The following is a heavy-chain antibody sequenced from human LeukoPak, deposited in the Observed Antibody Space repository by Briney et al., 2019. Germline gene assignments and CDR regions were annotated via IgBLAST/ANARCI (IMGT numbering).Heavy chain of an antibody. CDR2: ISGSSTYK. V-gene: IGHV3-21*01. J-gene: IGHJ4*02. CDR1: GFIVSNNY. CDR3: ARDREATGDYFDY. Sequence: GGSLRLSCAASGFIVSNNYMNWVRQAPGKGLEWVSSISGSSTYKYYADSVKGRFTISRDNAKNSLYLQMNSLRAEDTAVYYCARDREATGDYFDYWGQGTLVTVSS. D-gene: IGHD1-14*01.